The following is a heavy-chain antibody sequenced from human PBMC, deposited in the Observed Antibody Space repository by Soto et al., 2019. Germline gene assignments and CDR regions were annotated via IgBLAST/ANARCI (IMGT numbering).Heavy chain of an antibody. CDR2: MNPNSGDT. CDR3: ARESGGATATLDYYYFYMDV. CDR1: GYRFSDYY. D-gene: IGHD5-12*01. J-gene: IGHJ6*03. V-gene: IGHV1-2*02. Sequence: QVQLVQSGAEVKKPGASVTVSCKASGYRFSDYYLHWVRQAPGQGPEWMGWMNPNSGDTKYAQQFQGRVTMTRHTSVRTAFMELNWLKSADTAVYYCARESGGATATLDYYYFYMDVWGIGTTVTVSS.